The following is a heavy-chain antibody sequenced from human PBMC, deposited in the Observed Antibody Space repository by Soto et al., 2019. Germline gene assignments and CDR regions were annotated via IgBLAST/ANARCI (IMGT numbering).Heavy chain of an antibody. V-gene: IGHV1-18*01. CDR1: GYAFSDYG. CDR3: ARGFIPENY. CDR2: VNTYNGNT. D-gene: IGHD2-2*01. Sequence: QLLQSEGEVKKPGASVKVSCKTSGYAFSDYGVSWVRRAPGQGLEWMGWVNTYNGNTKYEKKFQGRVSFSTDASTRTVFLELTNLELDDAAVYYCARGFIPENYWGQGTRVTVSS. J-gene: IGHJ4*01.